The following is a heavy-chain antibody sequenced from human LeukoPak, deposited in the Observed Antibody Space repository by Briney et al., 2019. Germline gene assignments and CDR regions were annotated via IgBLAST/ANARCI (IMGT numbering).Heavy chain of an antibody. CDR3: AKDVLLKGDTAMVFDY. CDR2: ISYDGSNK. J-gene: IGHJ4*02. Sequence: PGRSLRLSCAASGFTFSSYGMHWVRQAPGKGLEWVAVISYDGSNKYYADSVKGRFTISRDNSKNTLYLQMNSLRAEDTAVYYCAKDVLLKGDTAMVFDYWGQGILVTVSS. V-gene: IGHV3-30*18. D-gene: IGHD5-18*01. CDR1: GFTFSSYG.